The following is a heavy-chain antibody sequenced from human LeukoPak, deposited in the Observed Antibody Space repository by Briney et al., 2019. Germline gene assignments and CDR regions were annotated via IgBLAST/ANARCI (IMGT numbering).Heavy chain of an antibody. CDR3: ASGSTEYFQH. CDR2: IIPSGHTT. Sequence: GGSLRLSCAASGFTFSSHGMNWVRQAPGKGLEWVSGIIPSGHTTYYADSVKGRFTISRDNAKNSLYLQMNSLRAEDTAVYYCASGSTEYFQHWGQGTLVTVSS. D-gene: IGHD5/OR15-5a*01. J-gene: IGHJ1*01. CDR1: GFTFSSHG. V-gene: IGHV3-48*01.